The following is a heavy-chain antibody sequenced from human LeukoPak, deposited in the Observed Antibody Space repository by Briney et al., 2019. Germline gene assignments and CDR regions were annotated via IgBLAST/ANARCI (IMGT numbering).Heavy chain of an antibody. V-gene: IGHV4-59*01. CDR1: GGSFSNYY. Sequence: SETLSLTCAVYGGSFSNYYWNWIRQPPGQGLEWIGHIYYSGSTNYNPSLKSRVTISVDTSKNQFSLKLSSVTAADTAVYYCARMVESTVTIAFENWFDPWGQGTLVTVSS. CDR3: ARMVESTVTIAFENWFDP. CDR2: IYYSGST. D-gene: IGHD4-11*01. J-gene: IGHJ5*02.